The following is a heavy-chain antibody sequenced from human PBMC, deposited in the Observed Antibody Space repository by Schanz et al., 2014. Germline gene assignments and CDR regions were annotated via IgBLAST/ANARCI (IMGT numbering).Heavy chain of an antibody. CDR2: IRSKAYGGTT. CDR3: XXRPMAVPAYYYDY. CDR1: GFTFGDHS. J-gene: IGHJ4*01. D-gene: IGHD6-19*01. Sequence: EVQLVESGGGLVQPGRSLRLSCTASGFTFGDHSMSWVRQAPGKGLEWVGFIRSKAYGGTTEYAASVKGRFTISRDDSXXXXXXXXXXXXXXXXXXXXXXXRPMAVPAYYYDYWGQGILVAVSS. V-gene: IGHV3-49*04.